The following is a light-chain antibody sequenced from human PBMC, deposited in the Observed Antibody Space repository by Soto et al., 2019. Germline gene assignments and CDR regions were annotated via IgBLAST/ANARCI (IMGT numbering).Light chain of an antibody. J-gene: IGKJ1*01. CDR1: QSVSNN. CDR2: DAS. V-gene: IGKV3-15*01. CDR3: QQYNYWPPWT. Sequence: ILMTQSPATLSVSPGERATLSCSASQSVSNNLAWYQQKPGQAPRLLIYDASTRATGIPARFSGSGSGTEFTLTISGLQSEDFAVYYCQQYNYWPPWTFGQGTKVEIK.